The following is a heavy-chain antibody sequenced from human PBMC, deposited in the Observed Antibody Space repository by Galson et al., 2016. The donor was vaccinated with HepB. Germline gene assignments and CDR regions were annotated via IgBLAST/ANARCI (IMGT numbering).Heavy chain of an antibody. J-gene: IGHJ4*02. CDR2: INHSGDT. V-gene: IGHV4-34*01. D-gene: IGHD5-24*01. Sequence: SETLSLTCSVYGGSFSGYSCSWIRQSPGKGLEWIGEINHSGDTNYNPSLESRVTISKDTSKNQFSLKLTSLTAADTAVYYCARARNPATIRTPLRWWGQGTLVTVSS. CDR1: GGSFSGYS. CDR3: ARARNPATIRTPLRW.